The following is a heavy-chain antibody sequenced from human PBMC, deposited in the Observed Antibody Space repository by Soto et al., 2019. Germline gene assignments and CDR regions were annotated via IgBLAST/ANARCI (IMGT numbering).Heavy chain of an antibody. CDR3: ARSNGDYGDY. CDR2: IYYSGST. J-gene: IGHJ4*02. V-gene: IGHV4-59*01. Sequence: SETLSLTCTVSGDSISSYYWSWIRQPPGKGLEWIGYIYYSGSTNYNPSLKSRVTISVDTSKNQFSLKLSSVTAADTAVYYCARSNGDYGDYRSQGTPVTVSS. D-gene: IGHD4-17*01. CDR1: GDSISSYY.